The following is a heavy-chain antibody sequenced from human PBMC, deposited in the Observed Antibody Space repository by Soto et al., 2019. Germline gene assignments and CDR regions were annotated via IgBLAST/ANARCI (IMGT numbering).Heavy chain of an antibody. Sequence: GGSLRLSCAASGFTFSSYGMHWVRQAPGKGLEWVAVIWYDGSNKYYADSVKGRFTISRDNSKNTLYLQMNSLRAEDTAVYYRARDKAAHNWNYPGYWGQGTLVTVS. CDR1: GFTFSSYG. CDR2: IWYDGSNK. CDR3: ARDKAAHNWNYPGY. V-gene: IGHV3-33*01. D-gene: IGHD1-7*01. J-gene: IGHJ4*02.